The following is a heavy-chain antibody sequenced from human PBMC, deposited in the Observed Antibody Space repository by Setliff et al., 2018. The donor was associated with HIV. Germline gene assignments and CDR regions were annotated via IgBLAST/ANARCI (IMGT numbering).Heavy chain of an antibody. CDR1: GITFGNAW. D-gene: IGHD3-10*01. V-gene: IGHV3-72*01. J-gene: IGHJ5*02. Sequence: PGGSLRLSCAVSGITFGNAWMSWVRQAPGKGLEWVGRTKNKDNSFTTEYAASVKGRFTISRDDSKNSLSLHMNSLKTEDTAVYYCAVWIREVISWGRGTLVTVSS. CDR3: AVWIREVIS. CDR2: TKNKDNSFTT.